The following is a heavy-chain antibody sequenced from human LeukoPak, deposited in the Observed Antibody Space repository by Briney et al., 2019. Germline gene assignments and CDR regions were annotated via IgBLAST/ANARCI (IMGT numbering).Heavy chain of an antibody. CDR2: IYYSGST. V-gene: IGHV4-39*01. Sequence: SETLSLTCTASGGSISSSSYYWGWIRQPPGKGLEWTGSIYYSGSTYYNPSLKSRVTISVDTSKNQFSLKLSSVTAADTAVYYCAGDFFQRISWGQGTLVTVSS. J-gene: IGHJ5*02. CDR3: AGDFFQRIS. D-gene: IGHD2-21*02. CDR1: GGSISSSSYY.